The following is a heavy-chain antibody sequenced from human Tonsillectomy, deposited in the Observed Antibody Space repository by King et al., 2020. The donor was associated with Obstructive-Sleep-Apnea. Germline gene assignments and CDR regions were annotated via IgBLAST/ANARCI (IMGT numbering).Heavy chain of an antibody. Sequence: VQLQESGPGLVKPSETLSLTCTVSGYSISSGYYWGWIRQPPGKGLEWIGSIYHSGSTYYNPSLKSRVTISVDTSKNQFSLKLSSVTAADTAVYYCASQEGGGSYWFDPWGQGTLVTVSS. J-gene: IGHJ5*02. CDR2: IYHSGST. V-gene: IGHV4-38-2*02. CDR1: GYSISSGYY. CDR3: ASQEGGGSYWFDP. D-gene: IGHD1-26*01.